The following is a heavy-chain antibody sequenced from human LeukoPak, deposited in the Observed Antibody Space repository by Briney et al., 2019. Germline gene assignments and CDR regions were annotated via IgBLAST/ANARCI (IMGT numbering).Heavy chain of an antibody. CDR3: AKNSGWYRLDS. D-gene: IGHD6-19*01. Sequence: PGGSLRLSCAASGFTFSNSWMTWVRQAPGKGLEGVANVNHDESEKEYVDLAKGRFTISRDNAKNSLYLQMSSLRADDTAVYYCAKNSGWYRLDSWGLGTLVIVSS. CDR1: GFTFSNSW. J-gene: IGHJ4*02. V-gene: IGHV3-7*01. CDR2: VNHDESEK.